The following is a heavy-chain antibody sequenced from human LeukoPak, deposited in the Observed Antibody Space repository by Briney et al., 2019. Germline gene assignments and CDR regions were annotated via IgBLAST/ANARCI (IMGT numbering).Heavy chain of an antibody. CDR2: IYYSGST. V-gene: IGHV4-59*12. D-gene: IGHD4-23*01. J-gene: IGHJ4*02. CDR1: GGSISSYY. CDR3: ARDRNVRSTVVTPFFPNY. Sequence: SETLSLTCTVSGGSISSYYWSWIRQPPGKGLEWIGYIYYSGSTYYNPSLKSRVTISVDTSKNQFSLKLSSVTAADTAVYYCARDRNVRSTVVTPFFPNYWGQGTLVTVSS.